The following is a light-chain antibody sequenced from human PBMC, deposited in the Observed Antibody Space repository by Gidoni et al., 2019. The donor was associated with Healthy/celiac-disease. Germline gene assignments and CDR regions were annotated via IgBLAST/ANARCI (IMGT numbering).Light chain of an antibody. CDR2: WAY. Sequence: DIVMTQSRDSLAVSLGERATINCKSSQSVLYSSNNKNYLAWYPQKPGQPPKLLIYWAYTRESGVPARFIGSGSGTDFTLPISSLQAEDVAVYYCQQYYSTPLTFGGGTKVEIK. CDR1: QSVLYSSNNKNY. V-gene: IGKV4-1*01. CDR3: QQYYSTPLT. J-gene: IGKJ4*01.